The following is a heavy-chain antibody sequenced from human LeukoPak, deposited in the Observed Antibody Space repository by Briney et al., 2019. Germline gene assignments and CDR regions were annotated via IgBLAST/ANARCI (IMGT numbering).Heavy chain of an antibody. V-gene: IGHV4-39*01. D-gene: IGHD6-19*01. CDR3: ARRGEASGSSGRLNWFDP. CDR2: IYYSGST. J-gene: IGHJ5*02. CDR1: GGSISSSSYY. Sequence: PSETLSLPCTVSGGSISSSSYYWGWIRQPPGKGLEWIGSIYYSGSTYYNPSLKSRVTISVDTSKNQFSLKLSSVTAADTAVYYCARRGEASGSSGRLNWFDPWGQGTLVTVFS.